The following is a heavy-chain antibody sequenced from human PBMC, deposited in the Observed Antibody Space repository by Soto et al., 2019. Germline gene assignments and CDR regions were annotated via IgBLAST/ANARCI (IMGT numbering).Heavy chain of an antibody. V-gene: IGHV1-18*01. CDR3: ARVFCSRGSCYSIYYYYGMDV. CDR1: GYTFTSYG. D-gene: IGHD2-15*01. Sequence: ASVKVSCKASGYTFTSYGISWVRQAPGQGLEWMGWISAYNGNTNYAQKLQGRVTMTTDTSTSTAYMELRSLRSDDTAVYYCARVFCSRGSCYSIYYYYGMDVWGQGTTVTVSS. J-gene: IGHJ6*02. CDR2: ISAYNGNT.